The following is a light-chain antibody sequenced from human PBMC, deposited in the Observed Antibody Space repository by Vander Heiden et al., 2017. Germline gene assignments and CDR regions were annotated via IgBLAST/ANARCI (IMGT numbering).Light chain of an antibody. Sequence: QSVLTQPPSVSGAPGKRVTISCTGSSSNIGAGYDVHWYQQLPGTAPKILIYGNGNRPSGVPDRFSGSKSGTSASLAITGLQAEDEADYYCQSYDSSLSGSRVFGGGTKLTVL. CDR2: GNG. CDR3: QSYDSSLSGSRV. V-gene: IGLV1-40*01. CDR1: SSNIGAGYD. J-gene: IGLJ3*02.